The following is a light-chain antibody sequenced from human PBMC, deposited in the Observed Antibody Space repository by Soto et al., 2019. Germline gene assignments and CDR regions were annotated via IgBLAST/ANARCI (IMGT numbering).Light chain of an antibody. CDR1: RSISGW. Sequence: DIQMTQSPSTLSASVGDRVTITCRASRSISGWLAWYQHKPGSPPKLLISDASTLESGVPSRFSGSGSRTEFTLTSSSLQPDDFATYYCQQYYSLPVFGPGTRVQI. CDR3: QQYYSLPV. CDR2: DAS. V-gene: IGKV1-5*01. J-gene: IGKJ3*01.